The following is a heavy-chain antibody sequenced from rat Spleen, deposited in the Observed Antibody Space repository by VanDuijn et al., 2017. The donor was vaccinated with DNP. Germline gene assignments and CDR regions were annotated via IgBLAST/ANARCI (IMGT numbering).Heavy chain of an antibody. CDR3: VRDSRDYGSYADYFDY. D-gene: IGHD1-8*01. CDR1: GFTVYNYW. V-gene: IGHV5-31*01. J-gene: IGHJ2*01. Sequence: DVQLVESGGDLVQPGRSLKLSCVASGFTVYNYWMTWIRQVPGKGLEWVASITSSGGSTYYPDSVKGRFTISRDNATNTLYLQMNSLRSEDTASYYCVRDSRDYGSYADYFDYWGQGVMVTVSS. CDR2: ITSSGGST.